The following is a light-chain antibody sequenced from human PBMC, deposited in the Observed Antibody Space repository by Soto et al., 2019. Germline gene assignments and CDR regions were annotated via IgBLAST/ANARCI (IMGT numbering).Light chain of an antibody. Sequence: EIVMTQSPATLSVSPGERVTLSCRASQSVGSNLAWYQQKPGLAPRVLIYDASTRATVIPARFSGSGSGTEFTLTISSLQSEDFAVYYCQQYDNWPLTFGGGTKVDNK. CDR1: QSVGSN. V-gene: IGKV3-15*01. CDR2: DAS. CDR3: QQYDNWPLT. J-gene: IGKJ4*01.